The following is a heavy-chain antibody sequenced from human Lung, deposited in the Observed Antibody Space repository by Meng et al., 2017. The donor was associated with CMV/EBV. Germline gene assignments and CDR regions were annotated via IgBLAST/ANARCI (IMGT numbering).Heavy chain of an antibody. D-gene: IGHD3-22*01. CDR1: GFTFSDYS. CDR2: ISFSGTTM. CDR3: ARNWGYNDGTSYYWGMFDY. J-gene: IGHJ4*02. Sequence: GESLKISCAASGFTFSDYSLNWVRQAPGKGLEWISYISFSGTTMYYADSVKGRFTISRDYAKNSLYLQMNSLRAEDTAVYYCARNWGYNDGTSYYWGMFDYWGQGTPVTVSS. V-gene: IGHV3-48*04.